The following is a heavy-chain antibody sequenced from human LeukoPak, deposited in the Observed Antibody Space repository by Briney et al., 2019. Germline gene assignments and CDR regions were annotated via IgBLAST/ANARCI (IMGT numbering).Heavy chain of an antibody. CDR1: GGTFSSYA. V-gene: IGHV1-69*05. Sequence: ASVKVSCKASGGTFSSYAISWVRQAPGQGLEWMGGNIPIFGTANYAQKFQGRVTLTTDESTSTAYMELSSLRSEDTAVYYCARAPYYDFWSGYWSGFDYWGQGTLVTVSS. D-gene: IGHD3-3*01. CDR3: ARAPYYDFWSGYWSGFDY. CDR2: NIPIFGTA. J-gene: IGHJ4*02.